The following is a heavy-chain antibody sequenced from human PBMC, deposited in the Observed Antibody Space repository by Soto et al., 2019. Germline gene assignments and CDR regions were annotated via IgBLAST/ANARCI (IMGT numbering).Heavy chain of an antibody. CDR1: GFTFSSYS. V-gene: IGHV3-48*02. D-gene: IGHD2-2*01. J-gene: IGHJ6*02. CDR2: ISSSSSTI. Sequence: EVQLVESGGGLVQPGGSLRLSCAASGFTFSSYSMNWVRQAPGKGLEWVSYISSSSSTIYYADSVKGRFTISRDNAKNSLYLQMNSLRDEDTAVYYCARDLVVPAAMPHYYYYGMDVWGQGTTVTVSS. CDR3: ARDLVVPAAMPHYYYYGMDV.